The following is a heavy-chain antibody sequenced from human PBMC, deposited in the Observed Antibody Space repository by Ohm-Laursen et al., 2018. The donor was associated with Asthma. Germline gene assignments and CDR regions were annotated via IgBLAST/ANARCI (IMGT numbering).Heavy chain of an antibody. CDR1: GFTFSSYA. CDR2: VSGLDSGAHT. CDR3: ARAGVTFWRNVNWFDP. Sequence: SLRLSCTASGFTFSSYAMSWVRQAPGKGLEWLSIVSGLDSGAHTYYADSVKGRFTISRDNSKSTLFLQMNSLRAEDTAVYYCARAGVTFWRNVNWFDPWGQGTLVTVSS. D-gene: IGHD3-3*01. V-gene: IGHV3-23*01. J-gene: IGHJ5*02.